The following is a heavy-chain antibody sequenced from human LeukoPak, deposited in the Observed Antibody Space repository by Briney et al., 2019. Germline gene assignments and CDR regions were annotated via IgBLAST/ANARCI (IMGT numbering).Heavy chain of an antibody. CDR2: INHSGST. CDR1: GGSFSGYY. CDR3: ARARPRLVVVAAYFDY. D-gene: IGHD2-15*01. J-gene: IGHJ4*02. Sequence: PSETLSLTCAVCGGSFSGYYWSWIRQPPGKGLEWIGEINHSGSTNYNPSLKSRVTISVDTSKNQFSLKLSSVTAADTAVYYCARARPRLVVVAAYFDYWGQGTLVTVSS. V-gene: IGHV4-34*01.